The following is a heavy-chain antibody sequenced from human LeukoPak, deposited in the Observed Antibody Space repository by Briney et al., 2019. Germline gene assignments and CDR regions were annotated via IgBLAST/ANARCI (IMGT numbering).Heavy chain of an antibody. J-gene: IGHJ6*02. CDR2: ISSSGSTI. CDR1: GFTFSDYY. D-gene: IGHD3-22*01. CDR3: ARDSSDNYYYYYGMDI. Sequence: GGSLRLSCAASGFTFSDYYMSWIRQAPGKGLEWVSYISSSGSTIYYADSVKGRFTISRDNAKNSLYLQMNSLRAEDTAVYYCARDSSDNYYYYYGMDIWGQGTTVTVSS. V-gene: IGHV3-11*01.